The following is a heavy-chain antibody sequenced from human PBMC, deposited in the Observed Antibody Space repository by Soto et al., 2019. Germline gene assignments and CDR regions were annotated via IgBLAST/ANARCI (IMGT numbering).Heavy chain of an antibody. CDR2: IWYDGSNK. Sequence: PGGSLRLSCAASGFTFSSYGMHWVRQAPGKGLEWVAVIWYDGSNKYYADSVKGRFTISRDNSKNTLYLQMNSLRAEDTAVYYCARDIFGGRNYYYGMDVWGQGTTVTVSS. D-gene: IGHD3-16*01. J-gene: IGHJ6*02. CDR3: ARDIFGGRNYYYGMDV. V-gene: IGHV3-33*01. CDR1: GFTFSSYG.